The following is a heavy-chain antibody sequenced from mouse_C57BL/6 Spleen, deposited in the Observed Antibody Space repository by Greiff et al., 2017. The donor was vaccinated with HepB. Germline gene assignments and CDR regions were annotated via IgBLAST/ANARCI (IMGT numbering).Heavy chain of an antibody. J-gene: IGHJ3*01. D-gene: IGHD2-3*01. V-gene: IGHV5-6*01. Sequence: EVQLVESGGDLVKPGGSLKLSCAASGFTFSSYGMSWVRQTPDKRLEWVATISSGGSYTYYPDSVKGRFTISRDNAKNTLYLQMSSLKSEDTAMYYCARLGGWSFAYWGQGTLVTVSA. CDR2: ISSGGSYT. CDR1: GFTFSSYG. CDR3: ARLGGWSFAY.